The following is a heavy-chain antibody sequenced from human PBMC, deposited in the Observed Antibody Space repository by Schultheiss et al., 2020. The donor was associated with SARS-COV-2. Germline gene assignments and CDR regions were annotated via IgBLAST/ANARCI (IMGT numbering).Heavy chain of an antibody. CDR3: ARGLYYDFWSGYYTRWFDP. V-gene: IGHV4-34*01. J-gene: IGHJ5*02. CDR2: INHSGST. Sequence: SETLSLTCAVYGGSFSGYYWSWIRQPPGKGLEWIGEINHSGSTNYNPSLKSRVTISVDTSKNQFSLKLSSATAADTAVYYCARGLYYDFWSGYYTRWFDPWGQGTLVTVSS. D-gene: IGHD3-3*01. CDR1: GGSFSGYY.